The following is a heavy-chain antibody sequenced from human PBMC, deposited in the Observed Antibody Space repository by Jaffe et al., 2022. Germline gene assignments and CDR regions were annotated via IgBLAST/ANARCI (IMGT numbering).Heavy chain of an antibody. CDR3: ARRGYSTNWASDY. CDR2: IIYNGNDK. Sequence: QVQLVESGGGVVQPGGSLRLSCAASGFTFKNYGMRWIRQAPGKGLQWVAHIIYNGNDKFYADSVKDRFTISRDNSKNTVDLQMNSLRDEDTAVYYCARRGYSTNWASDYWGQGTLVTVSS. J-gene: IGHJ4*02. V-gene: IGHV3-30*19. D-gene: IGHD2-8*01. CDR1: GFTFKNYG.